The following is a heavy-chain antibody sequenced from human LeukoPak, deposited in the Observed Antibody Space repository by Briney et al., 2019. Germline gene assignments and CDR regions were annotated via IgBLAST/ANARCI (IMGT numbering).Heavy chain of an antibody. J-gene: IGHJ3*02. Sequence: SWVRQPPGKGLEWIGEIYHSGSTNYNPSLKSRVTISVDKSKNQFSLKLSSVTAADTAVYYCAQRNWELPDHDAFDIWGQGTMVTVSS. CDR3: AQRNWELPDHDAFDI. V-gene: IGHV4-4*02. D-gene: IGHD1-26*01. CDR2: IYHSGST.